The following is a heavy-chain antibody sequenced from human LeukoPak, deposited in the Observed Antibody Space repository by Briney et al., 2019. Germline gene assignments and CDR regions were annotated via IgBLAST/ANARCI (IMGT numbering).Heavy chain of an antibody. CDR1: GGSFSGYY. Sequence: PPESLSLTCAVYGGSFSGYYWSWLRQPPGKGGDWMGEINQSGSTNYNPSLKSRVTISVDTSMNQFSLKLSSVTAADTAVYYCARATVVPAAMDPNWFDPWGQGTLVTVSS. CDR2: INQSGST. D-gene: IGHD2-2*01. CDR3: ARATVVPAAMDPNWFDP. V-gene: IGHV4-34*01. J-gene: IGHJ5*02.